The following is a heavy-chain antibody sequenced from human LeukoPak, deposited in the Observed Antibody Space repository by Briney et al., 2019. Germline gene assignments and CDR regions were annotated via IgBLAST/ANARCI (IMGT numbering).Heavy chain of an antibody. J-gene: IGHJ5*02. D-gene: IGHD3-3*01. CDR1: GYTFTSYD. Sequence: ASVKVSCKASGYTFTSYDINWVRQATGQGLEWMGWMNPNSGNTGYAQKFQGRVTMTRNTSISTANMELSSPRSEDTAVYYCARGRLAYDFWSGYYWGDNSLLNWFDPWGQGTLVTVPS. V-gene: IGHV1-8*01. CDR2: MNPNSGNT. CDR3: ARGRLAYDFWSGYYWGDNSLLNWFDP.